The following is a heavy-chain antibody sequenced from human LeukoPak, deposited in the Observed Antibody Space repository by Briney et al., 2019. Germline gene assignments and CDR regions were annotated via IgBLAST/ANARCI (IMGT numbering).Heavy chain of an antibody. D-gene: IGHD2-2*02. CDR1: GFTFSSYA. J-gene: IGHJ4*02. Sequence: GGSLRLSCAASGFTFSSYAMSWVRQAPGKGLEWVSAISGSGGSTYYADSVKGRFTISRDNSKNTLYLQMNSLRAEDTAVYYCANMGLYCSSTSCYTFDYWGQGTLVTVSS. CDR2: ISGSGGST. V-gene: IGHV3-23*01. CDR3: ANMGLYCSSTSCYTFDY.